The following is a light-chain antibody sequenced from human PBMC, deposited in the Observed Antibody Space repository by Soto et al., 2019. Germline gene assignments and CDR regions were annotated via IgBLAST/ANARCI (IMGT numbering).Light chain of an antibody. Sequence: EIVLTQSPGTLSLSPGERATLSCRASQSVSNSYLAWYQQKPGQAPRLLIYGASSRATGIPDRFSGSGSGTDFTLTISRLEPEDFAVYYCQHQTTFGGGTKVEIK. CDR1: QSVSNSY. CDR2: GAS. CDR3: QHQTT. J-gene: IGKJ4*01. V-gene: IGKV3-20*01.